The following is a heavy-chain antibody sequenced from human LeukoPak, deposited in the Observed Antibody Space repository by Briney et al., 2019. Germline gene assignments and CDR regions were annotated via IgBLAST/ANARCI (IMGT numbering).Heavy chain of an antibody. CDR3: ARGRGDCSGGSCYTEDAFDI. CDR2: INPNSGGT. J-gene: IGHJ3*02. V-gene: IGHV1-2*02. Sequence: ASVKVSCKASGYTFTGYYMHWVRQAPGQGLEWMGWINPNSGGTNYAQKFQGRVTMTRDTSISTAYMELSRLRSDDTAVYYCARGRGDCSGGSCYTEDAFDIWGQGTMVTVSS. CDR1: GYTFTGYY. D-gene: IGHD2-15*01.